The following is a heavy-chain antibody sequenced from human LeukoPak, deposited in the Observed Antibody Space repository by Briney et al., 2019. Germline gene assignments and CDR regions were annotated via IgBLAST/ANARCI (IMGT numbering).Heavy chain of an antibody. D-gene: IGHD2-21*02. CDR3: AKNCGGDCYSGDFDY. CDR2: ISGSGGTT. CDR1: GFTFSNYA. Sequence: GGSLRLSCAASGFTFSNYAMTWVRQAPGKGLEWVSAISGSGGTTYYADSVKGHFTISRDNSKNTLYLQMNSLRAEDTAVYYCAKNCGGDCYSGDFDYWGQGTLVTVSS. J-gene: IGHJ4*02. V-gene: IGHV3-23*01.